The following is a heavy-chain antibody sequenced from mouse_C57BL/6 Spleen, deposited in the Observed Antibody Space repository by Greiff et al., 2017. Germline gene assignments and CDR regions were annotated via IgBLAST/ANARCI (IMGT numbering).Heavy chain of an antibody. V-gene: IGHV1-81*01. CDR2: IYPRSGNT. D-gene: IGHD1-1*01. J-gene: IGHJ3*01. Sequence: QVHVKQSGAELARPGASVKLSCKASGYTFTRYGISWVKQRTGQGLEWIGEIYPRSGNTYYNEKFKGKATLTADKSSSTAYMELRSLTSEDSAVYFCARGITTVVAPFAYWGQGTLVTVSA. CDR3: ARGITTVVAPFAY. CDR1: GYTFTRYG.